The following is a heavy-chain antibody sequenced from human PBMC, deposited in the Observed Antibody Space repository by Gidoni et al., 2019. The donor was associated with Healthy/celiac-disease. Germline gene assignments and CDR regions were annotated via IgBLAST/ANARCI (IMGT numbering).Heavy chain of an antibody. CDR1: GFTFSRYS. CDR3: ARDLRPYGDYVPEYFQH. J-gene: IGHJ1*01. CDR2: ISRSNIYI. D-gene: IGHD4-17*01. V-gene: IGHV3-21*01. Sequence: EVQLVESGGGLVKPGGSLRLSGAAAGFTFSRYSMNWVRQAPGKGLECVSSISRSNIYIYYADSVKGRFTSSRDNAKNSLYLQRNSLRAEDTAVYYCARDLRPYGDYVPEYFQHWGQGTLVTVSS.